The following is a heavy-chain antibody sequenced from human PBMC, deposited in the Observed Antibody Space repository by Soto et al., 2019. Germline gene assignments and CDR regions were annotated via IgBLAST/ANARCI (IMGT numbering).Heavy chain of an antibody. J-gene: IGHJ6*02. CDR3: AREDDGGDSLDV. CDR2: IHHSGST. V-gene: IGHV4-59*12. Sequence: SETLSLTCTVSGGSISSNYWSWIRQPPGKGLEWIGYIHHSGSTIYNPSLKSRVTISVDTSKNQFSLHLTSVTAADTAVYFCAREDDGGDSLDVWGQGTTVTVSS. CDR1: GGSISSNY. D-gene: IGHD2-21*02.